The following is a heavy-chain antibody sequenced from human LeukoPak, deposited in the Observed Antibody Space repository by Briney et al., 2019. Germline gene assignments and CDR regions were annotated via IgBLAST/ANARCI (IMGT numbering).Heavy chain of an antibody. D-gene: IGHD2-2*02. CDR2: IYYSGST. Sequence: SETLSLTCTVSGGSISSGGYYWSWIRRHPGKGLEWIGCIYYSGSTYYNPSLKSRVTISVDTSKNQFSLKLSSVTAADTAVYYCARGDGVVVPAAIGLSYYYYGMDVWGQGTTVTVSS. J-gene: IGHJ6*02. V-gene: IGHV4-31*03. CDR1: GGSISSGGYY. CDR3: ARGDGVVVPAAIGLSYYYYGMDV.